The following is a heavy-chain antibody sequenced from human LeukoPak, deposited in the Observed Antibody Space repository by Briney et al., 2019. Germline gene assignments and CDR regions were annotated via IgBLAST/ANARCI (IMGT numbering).Heavy chain of an antibody. CDR3: ARVPYYYDSSGYYYALIDC. V-gene: IGHV4-39*07. CDR1: GGSISSSSYY. J-gene: IGHJ4*02. CDR2: IYYSGST. Sequence: SETLSLTCTVSGGSISSSSYYWGWIRQPPGKGLEWIGSIYYSGSTYYNPSLKSRVTISVDTSKNQFSLKLSSVTAADTAVYYCARVPYYYDSSGYYYALIDCWGQGTLVTVSS. D-gene: IGHD3-22*01.